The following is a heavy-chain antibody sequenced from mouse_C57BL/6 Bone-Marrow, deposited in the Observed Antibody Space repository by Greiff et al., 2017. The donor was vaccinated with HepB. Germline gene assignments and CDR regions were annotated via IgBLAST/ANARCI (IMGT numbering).Heavy chain of an antibody. V-gene: IGHV5-15*01. CDR1: GFTFSDYG. CDR3: ARQSYGSSPTYYYAMDY. J-gene: IGHJ4*01. Sequence: EVMLVESGGGLVQPGGSLKLSCAASGFTFSDYGMAWVRQAPRKGPEWVASISNLAYSTYYADTVTGRFTISRENAKNTLYLEMSSLRSEDTAMYCCARQSYGSSPTYYYAMDYWGQGTSVTVSS. CDR2: ISNLAYST. D-gene: IGHD1-1*01.